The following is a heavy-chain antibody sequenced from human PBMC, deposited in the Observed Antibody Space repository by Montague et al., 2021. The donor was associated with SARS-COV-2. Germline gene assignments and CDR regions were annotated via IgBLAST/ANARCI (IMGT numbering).Heavy chain of an antibody. Sequence: SLRLSCAASGFTVSSNYMSWVRQAPVKGLEWVSVIYSGGSTYYAXSVXGRFTISRDNSKNTLYLQMNSLRAEDTAVYYCARGGHSSSWYYYYGMDVWGQGTTVTVSS. J-gene: IGHJ6*02. V-gene: IGHV3-53*01. D-gene: IGHD6-13*01. CDR2: IYSGGST. CDR3: ARGGHSSSWYYYYGMDV. CDR1: GFTVSSNY.